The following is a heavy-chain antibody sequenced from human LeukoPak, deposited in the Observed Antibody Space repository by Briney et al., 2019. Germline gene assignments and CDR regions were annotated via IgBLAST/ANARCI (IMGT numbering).Heavy chain of an antibody. J-gene: IGHJ5*02. CDR3: ARTTMVTPFDP. CDR1: GGSITSGAYY. CDR2: IYYSGST. D-gene: IGHD5-18*01. Sequence: SQTLSLTCTVSGGSITSGAYYWSWLRQHPGKGLEWIGYIYYSGSTYYNPSLKSRVTISVDTSKNQFSLKLSSVTAADTAVYYCARTTMVTPFDPWGQGTLVTVSS. V-gene: IGHV4-31*03.